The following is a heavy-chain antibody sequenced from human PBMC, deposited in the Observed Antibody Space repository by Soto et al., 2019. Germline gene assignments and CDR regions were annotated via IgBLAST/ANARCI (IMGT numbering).Heavy chain of an antibody. CDR2: MNPNSGNT. J-gene: IGHJ5*02. CDR1: GYTFTSYD. Sequence: QVQLVQSGAEVKKPGASVKVSCKASGYTFTSYDINWVRQATGQGLEWMGWMNPNSGNTGYAQKFQGRVTMTRNTSISTAYMELSSLRSEDTVVYYCARVGIAARRGGGINWFDPWGQGTLVTVSS. V-gene: IGHV1-8*01. D-gene: IGHD6-6*01. CDR3: ARVGIAARRGGGINWFDP.